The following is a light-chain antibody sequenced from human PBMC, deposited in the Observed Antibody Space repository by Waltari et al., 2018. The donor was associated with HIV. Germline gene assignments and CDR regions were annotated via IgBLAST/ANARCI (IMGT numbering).Light chain of an antibody. J-gene: IGLJ3*02. CDR3: SSYADSHRGL. CDR2: DVT. Sequence: QSPLTQPPSASASLGPSVTISCTASSSDIGAYDSVSWFQQHPRSAPKLLLYDVTRRPSCVSDRFSGSRSGNTAFLTIAGLQPDDEAAYFCSSYADSHRGLFGGGTNVTVL. V-gene: IGLV2-8*01. CDR1: SSDIGAYDS.